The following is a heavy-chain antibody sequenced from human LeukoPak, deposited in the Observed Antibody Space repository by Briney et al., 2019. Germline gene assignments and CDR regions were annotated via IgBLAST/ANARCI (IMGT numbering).Heavy chain of an antibody. CDR1: GFIVSNYY. CDR2: INSDGSST. V-gene: IGHV3-74*01. J-gene: IGHJ4*02. CDR3: VRVACSSMTSCATVDY. Sequence: GGSLRLSCAVSGFIVSNYYMNWVRQAPGKGLVWVSRINSDGSSTSYADSVKGRFIISRDNAKNTLSLQMNSLRAEDTAVFYCVRVACSSMTSCATVDYWGQGTLVTVSS. D-gene: IGHD2-2*01.